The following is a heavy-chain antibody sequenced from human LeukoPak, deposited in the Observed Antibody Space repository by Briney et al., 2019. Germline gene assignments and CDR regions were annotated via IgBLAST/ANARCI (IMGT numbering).Heavy chain of an antibody. D-gene: IGHD2-15*01. CDR3: AKRRRPSGGAYDM. V-gene: IGHV3-23*01. J-gene: IGHJ3*02. CDR1: GFTFDTFV. CDR2: ISASDGRT. Sequence: GGSLRLSCAASGFTFDTFVMGWVRQAPGRGLEWVSDISASDGRTFYADSVKGRFTISRDNSKDTLYLQMNSLRAEDTALYYCAKRRRPSGGAYDMWGPGTMVTVSS.